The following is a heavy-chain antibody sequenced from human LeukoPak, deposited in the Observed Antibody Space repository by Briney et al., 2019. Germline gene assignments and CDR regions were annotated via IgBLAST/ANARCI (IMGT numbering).Heavy chain of an antibody. Sequence: GGSLRLSCAASGFSFSSYGMHWVRQAPGKGLEWVAVVSSDGSIDYYADSVRGRFTVSRDNSKNTLYLQVNSLRAEDTAVYYCVRDWGYDSSGYWQKYFDSWGQGTLVTVSS. V-gene: IGHV3-30*03. D-gene: IGHD3-22*01. CDR1: GFSFSSYG. CDR2: VSSDGSID. J-gene: IGHJ4*02. CDR3: VRDWGYDSSGYWQKYFDS.